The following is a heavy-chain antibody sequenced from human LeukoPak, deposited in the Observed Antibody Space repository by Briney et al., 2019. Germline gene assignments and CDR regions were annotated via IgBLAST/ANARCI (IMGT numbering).Heavy chain of an antibody. CDR2: ISAYNGNA. CDR3: ARGSTARYYYDSSGYYRGAVDY. J-gene: IGHJ4*02. V-gene: IGHV1-18*01. Sequence: GASVKVSCKASGYTFTSYGISRVRQAPGQGLEWMGWISAYNGNANYAQKLQGRVAMTTDTSTNTAYMELRSLRSDDTAVYYCARGSTARYYYDSSGYYRGAVDYWGQGTLVTISS. CDR1: GYTFTSYG. D-gene: IGHD3-22*01.